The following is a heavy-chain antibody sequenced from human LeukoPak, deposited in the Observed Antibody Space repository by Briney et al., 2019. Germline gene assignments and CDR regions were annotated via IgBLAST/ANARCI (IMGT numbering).Heavy chain of an antibody. V-gene: IGHV3-53*01. CDR2: IYSGGST. Sequence: GGSLRLSCAASGFTVSSNYMSWVRQAPGKGLEWVSVIYSGGSTYYADSVKGRFTISRDNSKNTLYLQMNSLRAEDTAVHYCARHYYDILTGYYYFDYWGQGTLVTVSS. CDR1: GFTVSSNY. CDR3: ARHYYDILTGYYYFDY. D-gene: IGHD3-9*01. J-gene: IGHJ4*02.